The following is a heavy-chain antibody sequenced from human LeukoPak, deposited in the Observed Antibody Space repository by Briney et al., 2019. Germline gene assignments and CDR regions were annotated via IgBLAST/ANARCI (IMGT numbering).Heavy chain of an antibody. J-gene: IGHJ4*02. CDR2: IFNDGLT. Sequence: GGSLTLSCAASGLSVRSEYMSWVRQAPGKGLEWVSVIFNDGLTYYTDSVKGRFTISRDNSKNTVYLQMNSLRAEDMAVYYCARVNSGDFDYWGQGTLVTVSS. V-gene: IGHV3-53*01. CDR1: GLSVRSEY. D-gene: IGHD1-26*01. CDR3: ARVNSGDFDY.